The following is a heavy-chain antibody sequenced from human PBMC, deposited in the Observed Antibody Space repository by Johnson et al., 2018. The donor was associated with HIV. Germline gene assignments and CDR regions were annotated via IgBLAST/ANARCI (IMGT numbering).Heavy chain of an antibody. J-gene: IGHJ3*02. CDR2: IGTAGDT. CDR3: ARGRDSSGFNDAFDI. D-gene: IGHD3-22*01. CDR1: GFTFSSYD. V-gene: IGHV3-13*01. Sequence: MLLVESGGGVVRPGGSLRLSCAASGFTFSSYDMHWVRQATGKGLEWVSAIGTAGDTYYPGSVKGRFTISRENAKNSLYLQMNSLRAGDTAVYYCARGRDSSGFNDAFDIWGQWTMVTVSS.